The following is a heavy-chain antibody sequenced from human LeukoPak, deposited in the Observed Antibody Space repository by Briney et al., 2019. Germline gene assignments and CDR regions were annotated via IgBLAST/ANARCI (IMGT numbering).Heavy chain of an antibody. Sequence: ASVKVSCKASGHTFTGYYMHWVRQAPGQGLEWMRWINPNSGGTNHAQKFQGRVSMTRDTSISTAYNDLRSLGTDATAVYYFAQSSGWDSLKYWGQGTLVTVSS. CDR1: GHTFTGYY. CDR3: AQSSGWDSLKY. CDR2: INPNSGGT. V-gene: IGHV1-2*02. J-gene: IGHJ4*02. D-gene: IGHD6-19*01.